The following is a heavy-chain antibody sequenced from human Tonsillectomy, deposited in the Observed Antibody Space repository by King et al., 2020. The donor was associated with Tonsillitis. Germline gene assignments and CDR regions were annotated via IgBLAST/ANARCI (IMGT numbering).Heavy chain of an antibody. V-gene: IGHV3-30*04. CDR3: AYDMVRIEFDP. J-gene: IGHJ5*02. D-gene: IGHD3-10*01. CDR1: GFTFSYYS. Sequence: QLVQSGGGVVQPGRSLRLSCAASGFTFSYYSMHWVRQAPGKGLEWVAVISYDGSSKYYAESVKGRYSISRDNSKNTLYLQMNSVRAEDTAVYYCAYDMVRIEFDPRGQGTLVTVSS. CDR2: ISYDGSSK.